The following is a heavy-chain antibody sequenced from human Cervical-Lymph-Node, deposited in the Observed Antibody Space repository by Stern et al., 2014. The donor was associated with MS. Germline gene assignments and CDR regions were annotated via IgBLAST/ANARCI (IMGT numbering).Heavy chain of an antibody. CDR2: ISHDGSNT. V-gene: IGHV3-30*18. CDR1: GFTFSRFG. Sequence: VQLVESGGGVVQPGRSLRLSCAASGFTFSRFGMHWVRQTPGKGLEWVAVISHDGSNTYYADSVKGRFTVSRDKSKNTLHLQMNSLRAEDTAIYYCANLLLDSRSRGMDVWGQGTTVTVSS. CDR3: ANLLLDSRSRGMDV. J-gene: IGHJ6*02. D-gene: IGHD3-10*01.